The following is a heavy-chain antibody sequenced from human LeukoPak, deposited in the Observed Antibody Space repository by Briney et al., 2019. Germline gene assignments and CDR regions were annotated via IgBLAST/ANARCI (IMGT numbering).Heavy chain of an antibody. V-gene: IGHV4-4*07. CDR3: ARADGDFEFRASFDY. D-gene: IGHD4-17*01. J-gene: IGHJ4*02. CDR1: GGSITSYY. Sequence: SGTLSLTCTVSGGSITSYYWSWIRRPAGKGLEWIGRIYPTGSTNSNPSLKSRVTMSVDTSKSQFSLKLSSVTAADTAVYYCARADGDFEFRASFDYWGQGTLVTVSS. CDR2: IYPTGST.